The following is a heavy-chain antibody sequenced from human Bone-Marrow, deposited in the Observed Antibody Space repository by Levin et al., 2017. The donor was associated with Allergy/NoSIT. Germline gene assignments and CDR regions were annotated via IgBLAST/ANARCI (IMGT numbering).Heavy chain of an antibody. J-gene: IGHJ6*02. CDR3: SRGVPTIGMDV. CDR1: GYRFSDSQ. CDR2: INVESGGI. V-gene: IGHV1-2*06. Sequence: ASVKVSCKASGYRFSDSQMHWVRQAPGQSLEWMGRINVESGGINYAQKFEDRVTMTRDTSIRTGYMELSRLTSDDTAVYYCSRGVPTIGMDVWGHGTTVIVSS. D-gene: IGHD5-12*01.